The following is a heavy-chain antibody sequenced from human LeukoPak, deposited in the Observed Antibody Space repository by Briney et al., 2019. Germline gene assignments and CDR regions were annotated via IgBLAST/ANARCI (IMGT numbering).Heavy chain of an antibody. CDR3: AKDRTTVARIFDY. Sequence: PGGSLRLSCAASGVTFRNYATSWVRQAPGKGLEWVAGISASDGSTYYADSVQGRFTISRDNSKNTLYLHINSLRAEDTATYYCAKDRTTVARIFDYWGQGALVTVSS. D-gene: IGHD1/OR15-1a*01. CDR1: GVTFRNYA. CDR2: ISASDGST. V-gene: IGHV3-23*01. J-gene: IGHJ4*02.